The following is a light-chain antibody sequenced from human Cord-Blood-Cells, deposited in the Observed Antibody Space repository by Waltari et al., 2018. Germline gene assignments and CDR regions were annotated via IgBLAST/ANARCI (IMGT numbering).Light chain of an antibody. Sequence: DIVMTQSPDSLAVSLGERATINCKSSQSVLYSSNNKNYLAWYQQKPGQPPKLLIYWASTRGSGVPDRVSGSGSGTDVALTISSLQAEGVAVYYCQQYYSARLTFGPGTKVDIK. CDR1: QSVLYSSNNKNY. J-gene: IGKJ3*01. V-gene: IGKV4-1*01. CDR2: WAS. CDR3: QQYYSARLT.